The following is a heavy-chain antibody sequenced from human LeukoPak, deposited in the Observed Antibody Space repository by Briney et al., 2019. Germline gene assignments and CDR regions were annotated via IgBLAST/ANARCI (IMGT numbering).Heavy chain of an antibody. D-gene: IGHD3-22*01. Sequence: ASVKVSCKASGYTFTSYYMHWVQQAPGQGLEWMGIINPSGGSTSYAQKFQGRVTMTRDTSTSTVYMELSSLRSEDTAVYYCAREADDSSGYYETQPGGYWGQGTLVTVSS. CDR1: GYTFTSYY. CDR3: AREADDSSGYYETQPGGY. V-gene: IGHV1-46*01. CDR2: INPSGGST. J-gene: IGHJ4*02.